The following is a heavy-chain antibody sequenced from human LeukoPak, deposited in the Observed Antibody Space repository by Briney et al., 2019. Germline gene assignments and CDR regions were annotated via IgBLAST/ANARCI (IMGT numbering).Heavy chain of an antibody. Sequence: SETLSLTCTVSGGSISSGDYYWSWIRQPPGKGLEWIGYIYYSGSTYYNPSLKSRVTISVDTSKNQFSLKLSSVTAADTAVYYCARDGSNYAALDYWGQGTLVTVPS. J-gene: IGHJ4*02. CDR1: GGSISSGDYY. CDR3: ARDGSNYAALDY. D-gene: IGHD4-11*01. CDR2: IYYSGST. V-gene: IGHV4-30-4*08.